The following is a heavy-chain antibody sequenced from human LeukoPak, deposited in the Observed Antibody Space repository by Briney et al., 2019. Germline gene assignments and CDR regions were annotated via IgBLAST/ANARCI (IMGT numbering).Heavy chain of an antibody. J-gene: IGHJ4*02. CDR3: ARAIAAAGRRGAPDY. D-gene: IGHD6-13*01. V-gene: IGHV1-2*02. CDR1: GYTFTGYY. Sequence: ASVKVSCKASGYTFTGYYMHWVRQAPGQGLEWMGWINPNSGGTNYAQKFQGRVTMTRDTSISIAYMELSRLRSDDTAVYYCARAIAAAGRRGAPDYWGQGTLVTVSS. CDR2: INPNSGGT.